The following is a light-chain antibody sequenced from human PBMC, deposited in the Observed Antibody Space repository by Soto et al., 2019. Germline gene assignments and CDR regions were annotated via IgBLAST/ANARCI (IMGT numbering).Light chain of an antibody. CDR1: QSLLHSNGYNY. CDR3: MQALQTPI. Sequence: DIVMTQSPLSLPVTPGEPASISCRSSQSLLHSNGYNYLDWYLQKPGQSPQLLIYWGSNRASGVPDRFTGSGSGTDFTLKISRVEAEDVGVYYCMQALQTPIFGGGTKVEI. J-gene: IGKJ4*01. V-gene: IGKV2-28*01. CDR2: WGS.